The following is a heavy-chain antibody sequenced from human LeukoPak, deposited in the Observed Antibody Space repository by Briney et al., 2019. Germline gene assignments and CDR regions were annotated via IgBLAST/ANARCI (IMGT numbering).Heavy chain of an antibody. CDR3: ANPAGYFDSSGYDVDY. CDR1: GFTLSTYA. CDR2: IVGSSGNT. J-gene: IGHJ4*02. D-gene: IGHD3-22*01. Sequence: GGSLRLFCAVSGFTLSTYAMTWVGQAPGLGVEWVSSIVGSSGNTYYADSVKGRFTISGDNSKNTLYLQMSSLRAEDTAVYYCANPAGYFDSSGYDVDYWGQGTLVTVSS. V-gene: IGHV3-23*01.